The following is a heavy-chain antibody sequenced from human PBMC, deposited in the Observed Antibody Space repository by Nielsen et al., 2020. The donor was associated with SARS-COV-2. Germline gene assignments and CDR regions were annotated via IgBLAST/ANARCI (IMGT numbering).Heavy chain of an antibody. Sequence: RQAPGKGLEWVSYISSSSSYTNYADSVKGRFTISRDNAKNSLYLQMNSLRAEDTAVYYCAKGAGKGYYFDYWGQGTLVTVSS. D-gene: IGHD6-19*01. J-gene: IGHJ4*02. CDR2: ISSSSSYT. V-gene: IGHV3-11*06. CDR3: AKGAGKGYYFDY.